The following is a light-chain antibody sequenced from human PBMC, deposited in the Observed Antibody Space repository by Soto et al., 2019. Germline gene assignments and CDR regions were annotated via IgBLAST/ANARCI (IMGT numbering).Light chain of an antibody. J-gene: IGKJ3*01. Sequence: IVLTQSPDTLALSPGERATLSCRASQSVSSFLAWYQQKPGQAPRLLIYDASNRATGIPARFSGSGSGTDFTLTISSLEPEDFAVYYCQHRSSWPGAFGPGTKVDIK. CDR1: QSVSSF. CDR2: DAS. V-gene: IGKV3-11*01. CDR3: QHRSSWPGA.